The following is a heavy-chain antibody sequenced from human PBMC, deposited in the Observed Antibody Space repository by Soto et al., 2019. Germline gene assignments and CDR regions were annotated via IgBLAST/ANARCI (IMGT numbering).Heavy chain of an antibody. V-gene: IGHV3-30*18. CDR3: AKLGYYDRSGYPGHFDS. CDR2: TSNDGSKK. Sequence: QVQLAESGGGVVQPGRSLRLSCAASGFSFSSDDMHWVRQAPGKGLEWVAVTSNDGSKKNYADSVKGPFTISRDNSKNTLYLEMNSLRAEDTAVYYCAKLGYYDRSGYPGHFDSWGQGTLVTVSS. CDR1: GFSFSSDD. D-gene: IGHD3-22*01. J-gene: IGHJ4*02.